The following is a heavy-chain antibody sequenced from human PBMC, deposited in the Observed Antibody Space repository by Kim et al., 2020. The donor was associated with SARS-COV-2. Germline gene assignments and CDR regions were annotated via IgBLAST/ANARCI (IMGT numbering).Heavy chain of an antibody. Sequence: GGSLRLSCAASGFTFSNYDMHWVRQATGKGLEWVSAIDTAGDTYYPDSVKGRFTISRENAKNSLYLQLNSLRAGDTAVYYCARGLASSGPYWYFDLWGRG. V-gene: IGHV3-13*01. CDR2: IDTAGDT. J-gene: IGHJ2*01. D-gene: IGHD2-2*01. CDR1: GFTFSNYD. CDR3: ARGLASSGPYWYFDL.